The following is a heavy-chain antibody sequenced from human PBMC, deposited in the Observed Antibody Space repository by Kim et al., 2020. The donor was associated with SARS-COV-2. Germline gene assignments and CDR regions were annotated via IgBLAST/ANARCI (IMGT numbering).Heavy chain of an antibody. CDR3: ARSGRVLVVIDY. J-gene: IGHJ4*02. CDR2: IKQDGGGK. D-gene: IGHD3-22*01. V-gene: IGHV3-7*01. CDR1: GFTFSSYG. Sequence: GGSLRLSCAASGFTFSSYGMSWVRQAPGKGLEWVANIKQDGGGKNYVDSVKGRFTISRDNAKNSLYLQMNSLRAEDTAVYYCARSGRVLVVIDYWGQGTLVTVSS.